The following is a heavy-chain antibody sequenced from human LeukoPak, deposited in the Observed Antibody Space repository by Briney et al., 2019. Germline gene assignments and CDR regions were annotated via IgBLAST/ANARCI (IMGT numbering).Heavy chain of an antibody. CDR1: GGSFSGYY. V-gene: IGHV4-34*01. Sequence: SETLSLTCAVYGGSFSGYYWSWIRQPPGKGLEWIGEINHSGSTNYNPSLKSRVTISVDTSKNQFSLKLSSVTAADTAVYYCARQGSNWFDPWGQGTLVTVSS. CDR2: INHSGST. J-gene: IGHJ5*02. CDR3: ARQGSNWFDP.